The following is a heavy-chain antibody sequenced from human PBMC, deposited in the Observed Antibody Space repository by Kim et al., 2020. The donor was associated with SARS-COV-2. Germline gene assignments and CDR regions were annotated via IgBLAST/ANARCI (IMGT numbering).Heavy chain of an antibody. V-gene: IGHV1-18*01. J-gene: IGHJ6*02. D-gene: IGHD3-10*01. CDR2: ISAYNGNT. Sequence: ASVKVSCKASGYTFTSYGISWVRQAPGQGLEWMGWISAYNGNTNYAQKLQGRVTMTTDTSTSTAYMELRSLRSDDTAVYYCARATDYYGSGSNPGGNYYYYGMDVWGQGTTVTVSS. CDR3: ARATDYYGSGSNPGGNYYYYGMDV. CDR1: GYTFTSYG.